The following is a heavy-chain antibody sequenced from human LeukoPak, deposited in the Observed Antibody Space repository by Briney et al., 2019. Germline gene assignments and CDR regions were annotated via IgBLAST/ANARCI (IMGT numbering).Heavy chain of an antibody. J-gene: IGHJ1*01. CDR2: IRRDGKEI. D-gene: IGHD3-9*01. CDR3: SKEDFDL. Sequence: PGGSLRLSCAASGFSFSNYWMRWVRQALGKGLEWLAAIRRDGKEIYYADSVKARFTISRDNTKKSVYLQMNRLRAEDTAVYYCSKEDFDLWGQGSLVTVSS. V-gene: IGHV3-7*01. CDR1: GFSFSNYW.